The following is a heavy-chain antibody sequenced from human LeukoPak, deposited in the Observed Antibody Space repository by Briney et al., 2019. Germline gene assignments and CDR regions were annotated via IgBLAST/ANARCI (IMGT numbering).Heavy chain of an antibody. J-gene: IGHJ4*02. Sequence: PGGSLRLSCAASGFTFSSYGMHWVRQAPGKGLKWVAFIRYDGSNKYYADSVKGRFTISRDNSKNTLYLQMNSLRAEDTAVYYCAIVGYCSGGSCYPFDYWGQGTLVTVSS. D-gene: IGHD2-15*01. V-gene: IGHV3-30*02. CDR2: IRYDGSNK. CDR1: GFTFSSYG. CDR3: AIVGYCSGGSCYPFDY.